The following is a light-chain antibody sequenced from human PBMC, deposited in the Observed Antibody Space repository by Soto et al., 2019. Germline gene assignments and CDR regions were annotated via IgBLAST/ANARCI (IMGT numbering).Light chain of an antibody. CDR3: QQYKSYSGT. CDR2: RAS. Sequence: DIQMTQSPSTLSASVGDRVTITCRASQSINSWLAWYQQKPGKAPKLLIYRASSLESGVPSRFSGSGSGTEFTLTISSLQPDDFSIYYCQQYKSYSGTFGPGTKVDIK. CDR1: QSINSW. J-gene: IGKJ3*01. V-gene: IGKV1-5*03.